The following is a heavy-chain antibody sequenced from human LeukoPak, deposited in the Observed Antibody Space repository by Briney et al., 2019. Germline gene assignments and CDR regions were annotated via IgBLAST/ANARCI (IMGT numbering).Heavy chain of an antibody. CDR1: GYSISSGYY. D-gene: IGHD4-17*01. Sequence: SETLSLTCTVSGYSISSGYYWGWIRQPPGKGLEWIGSIYHSGSTYYNPSLKSRVTISVDTSKNQFSLKLSSVTAADTAVYYCARRGSLGPHDYGDLDDAFDIWGQGTMVTVSS. CDR2: IYHSGST. V-gene: IGHV4-38-2*02. CDR3: ARRGSLGPHDYGDLDDAFDI. J-gene: IGHJ3*02.